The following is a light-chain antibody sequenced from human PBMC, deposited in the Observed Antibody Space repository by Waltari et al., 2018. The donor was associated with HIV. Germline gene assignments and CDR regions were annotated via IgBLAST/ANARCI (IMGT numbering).Light chain of an antibody. Sequence: EIMMTQPPATLSVSPGERVPLSCRASQSVNNNLAWYQQKPGQAPRLLIYDAASRATGIPARFSGSGSGTEFMLTISSLQSEDFAVYFCQQYSNWLLTFGPGTKVDI. CDR3: QQYSNWLLT. CDR1: QSVNNN. J-gene: IGKJ3*01. V-gene: IGKV3-15*01. CDR2: DAA.